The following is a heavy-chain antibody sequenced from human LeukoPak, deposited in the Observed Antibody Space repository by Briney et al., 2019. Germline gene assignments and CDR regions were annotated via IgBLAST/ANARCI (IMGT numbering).Heavy chain of an antibody. CDR2: IYHSGST. D-gene: IGHD3-22*01. CDR1: GGSISSSNW. J-gene: IGHJ4*02. V-gene: IGHV4-4*02. CDR3: AREGYYDSSGYLIDY. Sequence: SETLSLTCAVSGGSISSSNWWSWVRQPPGKGLEWIGEIYHSGSTNYNPSLKSRVTISVDKSKNQFSLKLSSVTAADTAVYYCAREGYYDSSGYLIDYWGQGTLVTVSS.